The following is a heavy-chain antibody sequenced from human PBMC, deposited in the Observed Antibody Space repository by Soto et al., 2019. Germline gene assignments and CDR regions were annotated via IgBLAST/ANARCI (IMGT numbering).Heavy chain of an antibody. CDR2: IYYSGST. Sequence: QVQLQESGPGLVKPSQTLSLTCTVSGGSISSGGYYWSWIRQHPGKGLEWIGYIYYSGSTYYNPSLKSRVTISVDTSKNQFALKLSSVTAADTAVYYCARDRGYGDDVLGYGMDVWGQGTTVTVSS. CDR3: ARDRGYGDDVLGYGMDV. J-gene: IGHJ6*02. D-gene: IGHD4-17*01. CDR1: GGSISSGGYY. V-gene: IGHV4-31*03.